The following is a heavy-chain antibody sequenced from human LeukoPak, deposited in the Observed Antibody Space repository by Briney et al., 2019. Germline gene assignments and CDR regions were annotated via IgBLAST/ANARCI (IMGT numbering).Heavy chain of an antibody. D-gene: IGHD3-10*01. V-gene: IGHV7-4-1*02. CDR3: ARGGYYGGSGTYGFFDY. CDR2: INTNTGNP. J-gene: IGHJ4*03. Sequence: ASVKVSCKASGYTFTSYAMNWARQAPGQGLEWMGWINTNTGNPTYAQGFTGRFVFSLDTSVSTAYLQISSLKAEDTAVYYCARGGYYGGSGTYGFFDYWGQGSLVTVSS. CDR1: GYTFTSYA.